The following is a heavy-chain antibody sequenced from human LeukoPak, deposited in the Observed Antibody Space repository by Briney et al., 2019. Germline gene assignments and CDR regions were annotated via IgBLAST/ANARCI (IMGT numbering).Heavy chain of an antibody. CDR2: IYETGHT. D-gene: IGHD5-12*01. Sequence: SETLSLTCTVSGGSINNYYWSWIRQPPGKALEWIAYIYETGHTGYNPSLKTRVTISLDTSKNQFSLKLNSVTAADTAVYYCARHFLRGGFDSWGQGTLVAVSS. J-gene: IGHJ4*02. CDR3: ARHFLRGGFDS. CDR1: GGSINNYY. V-gene: IGHV4-59*08.